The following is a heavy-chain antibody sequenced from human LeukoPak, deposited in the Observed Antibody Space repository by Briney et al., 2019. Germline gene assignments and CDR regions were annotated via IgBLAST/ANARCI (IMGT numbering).Heavy chain of an antibody. CDR2: IIPIFGTA. CDR3: ARDPYYLGFDP. V-gene: IGHV1-69*06. CDR1: GGTFSSYA. D-gene: IGHD3-10*01. Sequence: GASVKVSCKASGGTFSSYAISWVRQAPGQGLEWMGGIIPIFGTANYAQKFQGRVTITADKSTSTAYMELSSLRSEDTAVYYCARDPYYLGFDPWGQGTLVTVSS. J-gene: IGHJ5*02.